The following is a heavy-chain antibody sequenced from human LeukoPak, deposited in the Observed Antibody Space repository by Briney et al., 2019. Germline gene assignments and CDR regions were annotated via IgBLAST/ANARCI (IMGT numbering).Heavy chain of an antibody. D-gene: IGHD3-10*01. CDR2: IYYSGST. CDR3: AKSAGGYYYYYMDV. CDR1: GGSISSYY. J-gene: IGHJ6*03. V-gene: IGHV4-59*01. Sequence: SETLSLTCTVSGGSISSYYWSWIRQPPGEGLEWIGYIYYSGSTNYNPSLKSRVTISVDTSKNQFSLKLSSVTAADTAVYYCAKSAGGYYYYYMDVWGKGTTVTVSS.